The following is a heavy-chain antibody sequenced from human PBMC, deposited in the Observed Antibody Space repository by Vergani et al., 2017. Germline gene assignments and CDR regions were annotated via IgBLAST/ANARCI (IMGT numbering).Heavy chain of an antibody. D-gene: IGHD2-8*01. CDR2: ISGSSSYV. CDR3: ARGLWDCTHIRCSPPSY. V-gene: IGHV3-21*01. Sequence: EVQMVESGGGLVKPGGSLRLSCVASGFTFSSYSMNWVRQAPGKGLEWVASISGSSSYVFYRDSVEGRFTITRDNAKKSVYLQMNSLRAEDTAMYFCARGLWDCTHIRCSPPSYWGQGTQVTVSS. J-gene: IGHJ4*02. CDR1: GFTFSSYS.